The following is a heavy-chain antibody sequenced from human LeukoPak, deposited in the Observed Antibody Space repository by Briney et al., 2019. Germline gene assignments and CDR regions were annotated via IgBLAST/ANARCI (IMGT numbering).Heavy chain of an antibody. CDR2: ISGSGGST. CDR1: GFTFSSHA. J-gene: IGHJ6*03. Sequence: PGGSLRLSCADSGFTFSSHAMSWVRQAPGKGLEWVSAISGSGGSTYYADSVKGRFTISRDNSKNTLYLQMNSLRAEDTAVYYCAKERGYDRPHYYMDVWGKGTTVTVSS. CDR3: AKERGYDRPHYYMDV. V-gene: IGHV3-23*01. D-gene: IGHD3-22*01.